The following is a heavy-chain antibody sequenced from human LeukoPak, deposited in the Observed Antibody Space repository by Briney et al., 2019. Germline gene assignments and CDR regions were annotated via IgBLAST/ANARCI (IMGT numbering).Heavy chain of an antibody. J-gene: IGHJ5*02. V-gene: IGHV4-59*12. Sequence: SETLSLTCTVSGGSISSYYWSWIRQPPGKGLEWIGYIYYSGSTNYNASLKSRLTISADTSKNQFSLKLSSVTAADTAVYYCASKYYDSSGYYLSWFDPWGQGTLVTVSS. D-gene: IGHD3-22*01. CDR3: ASKYYDSSGYYLSWFDP. CDR2: IYYSGST. CDR1: GGSISSYY.